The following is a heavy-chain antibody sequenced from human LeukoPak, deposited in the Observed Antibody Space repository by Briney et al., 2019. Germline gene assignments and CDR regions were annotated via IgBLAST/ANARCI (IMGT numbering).Heavy chain of an antibody. CDR3: ARHYGP. V-gene: IGHV4-4*02. D-gene: IGHD3-16*01. CDR1: GGSISNSNW. J-gene: IGHJ5*02. CDR2: IHHGGST. Sequence: PSETLSLTCAVSGGSISNSNWWSWVRQSLGKGLEWIGEIHHGGSTTYNPSLKSRVTISVDTSKNQSSLKLNSVTAADTAVYYCARHYGPWGQGTLVTVSS.